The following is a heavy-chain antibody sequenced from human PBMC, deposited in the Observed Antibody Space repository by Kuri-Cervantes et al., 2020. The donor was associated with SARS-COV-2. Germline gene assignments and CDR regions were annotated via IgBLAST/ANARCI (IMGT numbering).Heavy chain of an antibody. CDR2: IWYDGSNK. CDR1: GFTLSSYG. V-gene: IGHV3-30*19. Sequence: LSLTCAASGFTLSSYGMHWVRQAPGKGLEWVAVIWYDGSNKYYADSVKGRFTISRDNSKNTLYLQMNSLRAEDTAVYYCARDRYDSSGHVDGGLDYWGQGTLVTVSS. J-gene: IGHJ4*02. D-gene: IGHD3-22*01. CDR3: ARDRYDSSGHVDGGLDY.